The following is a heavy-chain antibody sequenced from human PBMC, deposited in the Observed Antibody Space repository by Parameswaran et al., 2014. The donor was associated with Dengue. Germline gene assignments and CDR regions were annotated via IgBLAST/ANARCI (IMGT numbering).Heavy chain of an antibody. CDR2: IYYSGST. Sequence: VRQAPGKGLEWIGYIYYSGSTNYNPSLKSRVTISVDTSKNQFSLKLSSVTAADTAVYYCARVRNTAMQYEIDYWGQGTLVTVSS. J-gene: IGHJ4*02. CDR3: ARVRNTAMQYEIDY. D-gene: IGHD5-18*01. V-gene: IGHV4-59*01.